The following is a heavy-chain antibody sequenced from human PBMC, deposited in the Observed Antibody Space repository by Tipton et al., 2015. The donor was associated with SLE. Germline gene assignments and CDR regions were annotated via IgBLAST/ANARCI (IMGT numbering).Heavy chain of an antibody. CDR3: ARHPDFWSGQRWFDP. D-gene: IGHD3-3*01. J-gene: IGHJ5*02. Sequence: TLSLTCTVSGDSISGHYRSWIRQPPGKGLEWIGYIYDSGSTSYNPSLKSRVTISEDTSKQQFSLKLTSLTAADTAVYYCARHPDFWSGQRWFDPWGQGTLVTVSS. V-gene: IGHV4-59*08. CDR1: GDSISGHY. CDR2: IYDSGST.